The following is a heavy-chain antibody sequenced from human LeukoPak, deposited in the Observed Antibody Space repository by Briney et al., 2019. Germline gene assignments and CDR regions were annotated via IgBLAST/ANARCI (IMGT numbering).Heavy chain of an antibody. CDR1: GFTFSSYW. J-gene: IGHJ6*03. Sequence: PGGSLRLSCAASGFTFSSYWMSWVRQAPGKGLEWVANIKQDGSEKYYVDSVKGRFTISRDNAKNSLYLQMNSLRAEDTAVYYCARGSYYYYYYMDVWGRGTTVTVSS. CDR2: IKQDGSEK. CDR3: ARGSYYYYYYMDV. V-gene: IGHV3-7*01.